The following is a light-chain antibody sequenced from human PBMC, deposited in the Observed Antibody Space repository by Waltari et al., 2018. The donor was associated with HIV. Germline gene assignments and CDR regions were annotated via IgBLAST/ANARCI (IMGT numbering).Light chain of an antibody. CDR1: SLDAGGYNS. Sequence: QSALTQPASVSGSPGQSLTISCTGTSLDAGGYNSVSWYQQHPGKAPKLMIYEVSNRPSGVSNRCSGSKSGNTASLTISGLQAEDEADYYCSSYTISSTPVIFGGGTKLTVL. J-gene: IGLJ2*01. CDR2: EVS. V-gene: IGLV2-14*01. CDR3: SSYTISSTPVI.